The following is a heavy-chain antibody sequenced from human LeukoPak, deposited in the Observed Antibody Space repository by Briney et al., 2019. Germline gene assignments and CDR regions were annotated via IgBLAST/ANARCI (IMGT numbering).Heavy chain of an antibody. J-gene: IGHJ6*02. D-gene: IGHD2-2*01. V-gene: IGHV4-34*01. Sequence: SSETLSLTCAVYGGSFSGYYWSWIRQPPGKGLEWIGEINHSGSTNYNPSLKSRVTISVDTSQSQFSLKLNSVTAADTAVYYCARRGSSSWGDGLDVWGQGTTVTVSS. CDR3: ARRGSSSWGDGLDV. CDR2: INHSGST. CDR1: GGSFSGYY.